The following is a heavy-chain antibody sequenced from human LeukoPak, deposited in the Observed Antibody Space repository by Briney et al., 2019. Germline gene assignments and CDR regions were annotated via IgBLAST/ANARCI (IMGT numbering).Heavy chain of an antibody. D-gene: IGHD3-9*01. Sequence: ASVKVSCKASGYTFTGYYMHWVRQAPGQGLEWMGWINPNSGGTNYAQKSQGRVTMTRDTSISTAYMELSRLRSDDTAVYYCARDSPTNYDILTGYYYYYGMDVWGQGTTVTVSS. CDR1: GYTFTGYY. CDR2: INPNSGGT. J-gene: IGHJ6*02. V-gene: IGHV1-2*02. CDR3: ARDSPTNYDILTGYYYYYGMDV.